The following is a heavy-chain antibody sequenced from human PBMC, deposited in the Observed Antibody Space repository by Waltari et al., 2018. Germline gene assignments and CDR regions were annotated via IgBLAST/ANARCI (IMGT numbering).Heavy chain of an antibody. CDR3: ARDGGQWLVRGWFDP. CDR2: ISAYNGNT. D-gene: IGHD6-19*01. J-gene: IGHJ5*02. V-gene: IGHV1-18*01. Sequence: QVQLVQSGAEVKKPGSSVKVSCQASGGTFSSYGIRWVRPAPGQGLEWMGWISAYNGNTNYAQKLQGRVTMTTDTSTSTAYMELRSLRSDDTAVYYCARDGGQWLVRGWFDPWGQGTLVTVSS. CDR1: GGTFSSYG.